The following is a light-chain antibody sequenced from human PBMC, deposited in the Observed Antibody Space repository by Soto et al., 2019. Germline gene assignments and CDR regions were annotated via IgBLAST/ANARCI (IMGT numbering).Light chain of an antibody. CDR1: QSISNN. Sequence: EILMTQSPATLSVSPGETATLSCRASQSISNNLAWYQQKPGQAPRLLMYDASTRATGIPARFSGSGSGTEFTLTISSLQSEDFAVYYCQQCNNWPPAFGRGTKLEI. J-gene: IGKJ2*01. CDR2: DAS. CDR3: QQCNNWPPA. V-gene: IGKV3-15*01.